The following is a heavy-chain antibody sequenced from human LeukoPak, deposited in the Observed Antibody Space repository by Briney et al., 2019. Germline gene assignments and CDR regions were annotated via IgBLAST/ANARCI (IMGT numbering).Heavy chain of an antibody. CDR2: ISSSSSYI. CDR1: GFTFSSYS. CDR3: ASASYGSGSYYKTIDY. V-gene: IGHV3-21*01. Sequence: GGSLRLSCAASGFTFSSYSMNWVRQAPRKGLEWVSSISSSSSYIYYADSVKGRFTISRDNAKNSLYLQLNSLRAEDTAVCYCASASYGSGSYYKTIDYWGQGTLVTVCS. D-gene: IGHD3-10*01. J-gene: IGHJ4*02.